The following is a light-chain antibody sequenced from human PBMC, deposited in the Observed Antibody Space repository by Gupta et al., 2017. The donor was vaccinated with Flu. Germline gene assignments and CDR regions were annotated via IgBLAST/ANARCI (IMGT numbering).Light chain of an antibody. V-gene: IGKV3-20*01. CDR2: DAS. Sequence: EIVLTQSPGTLSLSPGQRATLSCRASQSLTSSYLAWYQQRPGQAPRLLIYDASNRATGVPDRFSGSGSGTDFTLTISRLEPEDFATYYCQQYSRSPLTFGPGTKVDIK. CDR3: QQYSRSPLT. J-gene: IGKJ3*01. CDR1: QSLTSSY.